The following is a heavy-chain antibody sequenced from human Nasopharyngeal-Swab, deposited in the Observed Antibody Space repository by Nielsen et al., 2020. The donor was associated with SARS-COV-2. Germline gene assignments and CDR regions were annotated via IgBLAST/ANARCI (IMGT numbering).Heavy chain of an antibody. CDR3: VKDWRYGGGY. Sequence: GGSLRLSCAASGFIFSDYSMDWVRQAPGKGLEWVSYITSSSATKYYADSVKGRFTISRDNSKNTLYLQMNSLRADDTAVYLCVKDWRYGGGYWGQGTLVTVSS. CDR2: ITSSSATK. D-gene: IGHD4/OR15-4a*01. CDR1: GFIFSDYS. J-gene: IGHJ4*02. V-gene: IGHV3-48*01.